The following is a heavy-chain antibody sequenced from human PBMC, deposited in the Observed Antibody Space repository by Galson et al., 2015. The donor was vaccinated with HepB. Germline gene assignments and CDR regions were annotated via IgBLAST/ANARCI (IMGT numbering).Heavy chain of an antibody. CDR2: ISSSSTI. V-gene: IGHV3-48*02. CDR3: ARARFCSGGSCYPYYFDY. Sequence: SLRLSCAASGFTFSSYSMNWVRQAPGKGLEWVSYISSSSTIYYADSVKGRFTISRDNAKNSLYLQMNSLRDEDTAVYYCARARFCSGGSCYPYYFDYWGQGTLVTVSS. J-gene: IGHJ4*02. CDR1: GFTFSSYS. D-gene: IGHD2-15*01.